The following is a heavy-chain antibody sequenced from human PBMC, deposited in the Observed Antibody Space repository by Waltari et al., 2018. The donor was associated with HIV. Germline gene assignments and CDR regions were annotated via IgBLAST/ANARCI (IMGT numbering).Heavy chain of an antibody. J-gene: IGHJ6*02. CDR3: AREVVPAAIPTNYYYYGMDV. V-gene: IGHV4-39*02. CDR1: GGSISSSSYY. CDR2: IYYSGST. D-gene: IGHD2-2*02. Sequence: QLQLQESGPGLVKPSETLSLTCTVSGGSISSSSYYWGWIRQPPGKGLEWIGSIYYSGSTYYNPSLKSRVTISVDTSKNQFSLKLSSVTAADTAVYYCAREVVPAAIPTNYYYYGMDVWGQGTTVTVSS.